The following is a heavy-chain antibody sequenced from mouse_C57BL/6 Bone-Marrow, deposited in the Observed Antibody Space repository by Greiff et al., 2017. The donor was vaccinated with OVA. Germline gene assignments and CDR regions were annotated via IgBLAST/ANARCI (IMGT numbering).Heavy chain of an antibody. Sequence: QVQLQQSGAELVKPGASVKISCKASGYAFSSYWMNWVKQRPGKGLEWIGQIYPGDGDTNYNGKFKGKATLTAAKSSGTAYMQLSSLTSEASAVDFCARSYYYGSSYWAMDDRGQGTSVTATS. CDR2: IYPGDGDT. V-gene: IGHV1-80*01. CDR3: ARSYYYGSSYWAMDD. D-gene: IGHD1-1*01. CDR1: GYAFSSYW. J-gene: IGHJ4*01.